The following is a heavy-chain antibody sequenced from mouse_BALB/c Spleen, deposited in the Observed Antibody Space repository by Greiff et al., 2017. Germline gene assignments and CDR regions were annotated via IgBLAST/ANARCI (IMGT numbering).Heavy chain of an antibody. Sequence: VQLQQSGPELVRPGVSVKISCKGSGYTFTDYAMHWVKQSHAKSLEWIGYISTYYGNTNYNQNYKGKATMTVDNSSSTAYMELARLTSEDSTIYCCARDYGSYFDYWGQGTTLTVSA. V-gene: IGHV1-67*01. CDR2: ISTYYGNT. D-gene: IGHD1-1*01. J-gene: IGHJ2*01. CDR1: GYTFTDYA. CDR3: ARDYGSYFDY.